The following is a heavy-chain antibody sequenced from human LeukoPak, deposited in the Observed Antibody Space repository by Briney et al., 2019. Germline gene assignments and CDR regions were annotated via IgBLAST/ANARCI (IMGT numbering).Heavy chain of an antibody. D-gene: IGHD6-19*01. J-gene: IGHJ5*02. V-gene: IGHV4-61*02. CDR3: ARGSGWNSFDP. CDR1: GGSLSTDLYY. CDR2: IYSNGWT. Sequence: SQTPSLTCTVSGGSLSTDLYYWTWIRQPAGKGLEWIGRIYSNGWTDYNPPLKSRVSISIDTSKNHFSLKMSLATAADTALYYCARGSGWNSFDPWGQGTLVTVSS.